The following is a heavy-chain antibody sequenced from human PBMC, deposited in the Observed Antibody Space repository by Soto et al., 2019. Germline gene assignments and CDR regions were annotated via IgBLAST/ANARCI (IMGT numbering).Heavy chain of an antibody. CDR3: ASFPHQYYFDY. CDR2: LQSGGST. V-gene: IGHV3-53*01. CDR1: GFTVISTY. Sequence: GGSLRLSCAASGFTVISTYMTWVRQAPGKGLEWVSLLQSGGSTYYADSVKGRFTISRDNSKNTLYLQMNSLRAEDTAVYYCASFPHQYYFDYWGQGTLVTVSS. J-gene: IGHJ4*02.